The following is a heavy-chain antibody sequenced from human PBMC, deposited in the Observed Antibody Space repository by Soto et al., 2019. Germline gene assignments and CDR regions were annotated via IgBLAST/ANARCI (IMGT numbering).Heavy chain of an antibody. J-gene: IGHJ4*02. Sequence: TGTLSLTCTVSGGSISSYYWSWIRQPPGKGLEWIGYIYYSGSTNYNPSLKSRVTISVDTSKNQFSLKLSSVTAADTAVYYCARELITMVRGAPGYFHYRGQAPLVPVS. CDR1: GGSISSYY. V-gene: IGHV4-59*01. CDR2: IYYSGST. D-gene: IGHD3-10*01. CDR3: ARELITMVRGAPGYFHY.